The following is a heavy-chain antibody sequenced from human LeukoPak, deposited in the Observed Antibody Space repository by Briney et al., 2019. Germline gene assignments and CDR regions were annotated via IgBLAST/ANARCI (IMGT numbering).Heavy chain of an antibody. V-gene: IGHV3-23*01. CDR3: AKVHYYDSSGMGGFDH. CDR1: GFTFSSYS. Sequence: GGSLRLSCAASGFTFSSYSMNWVRQAPGKGLEWVSAISGGDRSTYYADSVKGRFTISRDSSKNTLYLQMNSLRADDTAVYYCAKVHYYDSSGMGGFDHWGQGTLVTVSS. D-gene: IGHD3-22*01. J-gene: IGHJ4*02. CDR2: ISGGDRST.